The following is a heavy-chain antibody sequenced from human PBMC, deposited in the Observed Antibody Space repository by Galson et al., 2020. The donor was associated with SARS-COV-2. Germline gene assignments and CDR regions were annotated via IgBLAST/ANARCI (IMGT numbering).Heavy chain of an antibody. D-gene: IGHD3-3*01. CDR3: AKFRDIFPFWSGYFSMDV. CDR1: GFRFSNYG. Sequence: GGSLRLSCAVSGFRFSNYGMHWVRQAPGKGLEWVAAISYEGSKKYYGDSVKGRFTISRDNSKNTVYLQMNSLRAEDTAVYYCAKFRDIFPFWSGYFSMDVWGQGTTVIVSS. J-gene: IGHJ6*02. V-gene: IGHV3-30*18. CDR2: ISYEGSKK.